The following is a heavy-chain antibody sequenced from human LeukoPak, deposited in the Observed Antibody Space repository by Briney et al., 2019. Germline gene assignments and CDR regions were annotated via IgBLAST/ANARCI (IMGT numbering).Heavy chain of an antibody. CDR3: ARDRPLLGAWSWFDP. CDR1: DYSISSGYY. D-gene: IGHD3-3*01. CDR2: IYHSGSI. V-gene: IGHV4-38-2*02. Sequence: SETLSLTCSVSDYSISSGYYWGWIRQPPGKGLEWIGTIYHSGSIYYNPSLKSRVTISVDTSKNQFSLKLSSVTAADTAVYYCARDRPLLGAWSWFDPSGQGTLVTVSS. J-gene: IGHJ5*02.